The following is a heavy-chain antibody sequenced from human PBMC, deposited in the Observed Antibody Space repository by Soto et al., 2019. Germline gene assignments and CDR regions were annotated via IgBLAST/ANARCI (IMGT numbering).Heavy chain of an antibody. D-gene: IGHD4-17*01. Sequence: EVQLVESGGGLVQPGGSLRLSCAASGFTFSRYTMNWVRQAPGKGLQWVSYIGSSGSIIYYADSVKGRFIISRDNVNNSLYVQINRLRDEDTAVYFCARRGYGDYHIDSWGQGTLVTVSS. J-gene: IGHJ4*02. CDR2: IGSSGSII. V-gene: IGHV3-48*02. CDR1: GFTFSRYT. CDR3: ARRGYGDYHIDS.